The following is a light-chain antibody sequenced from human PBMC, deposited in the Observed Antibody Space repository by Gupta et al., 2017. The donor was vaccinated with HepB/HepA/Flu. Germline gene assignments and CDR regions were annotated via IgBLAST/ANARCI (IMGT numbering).Light chain of an antibody. V-gene: IGLV10-54*04. CDR2: RNN. J-gene: IGLJ3*02. CDR1: NNKVGDQG. CDR3: SAWDSSLSAWV. Sequence: QAGLTQPPSVSKDLRQTATLTCTGNNNKVGDQGAACLQQHQGHPPKLLSYRNNNRPSGISERFSASRSGKTASLTITGLQPEDETDYYCSAWDSSLSAWVFGGGTKLTVL.